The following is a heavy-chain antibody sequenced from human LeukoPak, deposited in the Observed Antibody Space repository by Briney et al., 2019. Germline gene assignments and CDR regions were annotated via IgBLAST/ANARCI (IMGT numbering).Heavy chain of an antibody. CDR2: ISSSGSTK. J-gene: IGHJ4*02. Sequence: GGSLRLSCAASGFTFSSYEMNWVRQAPGKGLEWVSYISSSGSTKYYADSVKGRFTISRDDAKNSLYLQMNSLRAEDTAVYYCARGLTGVAATLDYWGQGALVTVSS. D-gene: IGHD6-13*01. V-gene: IGHV3-48*03. CDR1: GFTFSSYE. CDR3: ARGLTGVAATLDY.